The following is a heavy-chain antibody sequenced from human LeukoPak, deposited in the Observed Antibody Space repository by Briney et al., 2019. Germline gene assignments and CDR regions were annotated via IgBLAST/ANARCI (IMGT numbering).Heavy chain of an antibody. J-gene: IGHJ4*02. CDR3: AKVHLNSARYCGGDCYSSY. CDR1: GFTFSSYA. CDR2: ISGSGGST. D-gene: IGHD2-21*02. Sequence: PGGSLRLSCAASGFTFSSYAMSWVRRAPGKGLEWVSAISGSGGSTYYADSVKGRFTISRDNSKNTLYLQMNSLRAEDTAVYYCAKVHLNSARYCGGDCYSSYWGQGTLVTVSS. V-gene: IGHV3-23*01.